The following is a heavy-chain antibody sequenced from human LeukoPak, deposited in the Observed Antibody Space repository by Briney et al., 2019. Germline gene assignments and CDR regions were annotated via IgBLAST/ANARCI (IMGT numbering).Heavy chain of an antibody. Sequence: GASLRLSCAASGFTFSSYAMSWVRQAPGKGLEWVSAISGSGGSTYYADSVKGRFTISRDNSKNTLYLQMNSLRAEDTAVYYCAKDHRRIAARPLWFDPWGQGTLVTVSS. CDR1: GFTFSSYA. V-gene: IGHV3-23*01. CDR3: AKDHRRIAARPLWFDP. J-gene: IGHJ5*02. D-gene: IGHD6-6*01. CDR2: ISGSGGST.